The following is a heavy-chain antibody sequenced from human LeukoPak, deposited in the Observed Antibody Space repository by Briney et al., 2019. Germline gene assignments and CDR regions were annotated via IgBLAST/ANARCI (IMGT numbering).Heavy chain of an antibody. D-gene: IGHD3-10*01. J-gene: IGHJ3*02. CDR3: ARHDGLRGAFDI. Sequence: PSQTLSLTCTVSGGSISSAGYYWNWIRQPAGKGLEWIGLIYTSGSTNYNPSLKSRVTMSVDTSKSQFSLKLSSVTAADTAVYYCARHDGLRGAFDIWGQGTMVTVSS. CDR1: GGSISSAGYY. CDR2: IYTSGST. V-gene: IGHV4-61*02.